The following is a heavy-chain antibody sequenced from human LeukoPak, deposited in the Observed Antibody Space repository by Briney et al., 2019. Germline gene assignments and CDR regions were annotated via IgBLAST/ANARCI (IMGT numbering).Heavy chain of an antibody. J-gene: IGHJ4*02. CDR2: IKQDGSEK. CDR1: GFTFSSYW. CDR3: ARDRTYYDILTGYCYYFDY. Sequence: GGSLRLSCAASGFTFSSYWMSWVRQAPGKGLEWVANIKQDGSEKYYVDSVKGRSTISRDNAKNSLYLQMNSLRAEDTAVYYCARDRTYYDILTGYCYYFDYWGQGTLVTVSS. V-gene: IGHV3-7*01. D-gene: IGHD3-9*01.